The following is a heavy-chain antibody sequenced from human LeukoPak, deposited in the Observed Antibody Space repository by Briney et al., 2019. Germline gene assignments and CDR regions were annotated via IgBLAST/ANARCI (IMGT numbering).Heavy chain of an antibody. J-gene: IGHJ4*02. CDR1: GYSFTSYW. CDR3: ASNLNGQYYYDSSGYYYLY. CDR2: IYPGDSDT. V-gene: IGHV5-51*01. Sequence: GESLKISCKGSGYSFTSYWIGWVRQMPGKGLEWMGIIYPGDSDTRYSPSFQGQVTISADKSISTAYLQWSSLKASDTAVYYCASNLNGQYYYDSSGYYYLYWGQGTLVTVSS. D-gene: IGHD3-22*01.